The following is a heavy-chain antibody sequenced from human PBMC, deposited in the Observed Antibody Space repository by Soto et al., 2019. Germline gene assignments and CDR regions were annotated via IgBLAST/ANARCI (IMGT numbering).Heavy chain of an antibody. V-gene: IGHV1-2*02. D-gene: IGHD2-2*01. CDR3: ARPFCSTNSCHNWFDS. CDR1: GYIFTGYY. J-gene: IGHJ5*01. Sequence: GASVKVSCKASGYIFTGYYINWVRQAPGQGLEWMGWINPNSGDTSYLQKFPGRVSMTTDTSINTAYMELSRVTSDDTAVYYCARPFCSTNSCHNWFDSWGQGTLVTVSS. CDR2: INPNSGDT.